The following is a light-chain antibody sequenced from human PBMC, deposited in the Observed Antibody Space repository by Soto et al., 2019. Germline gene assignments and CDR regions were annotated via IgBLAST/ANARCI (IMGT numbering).Light chain of an antibody. CDR2: RNN. V-gene: IGLV1-47*01. CDR1: SGNNY. Sequence: QSVLTQSPSASGTPGQTVTISCSGSSGNNYVYWYQQLPGTAPKLLIYRNNQRPSGVPDRFSGSKSGTSASLAISGLRSEDEADYYCAAWDDSLSGFYVFGTGTKVTVL. CDR3: AAWDDSLSGFYV. J-gene: IGLJ1*01.